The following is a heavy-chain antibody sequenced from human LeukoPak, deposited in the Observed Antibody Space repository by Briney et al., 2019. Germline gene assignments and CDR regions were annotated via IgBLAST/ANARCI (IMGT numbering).Heavy chain of an antibody. CDR2: MNPNSGNT. CDR3: TMTSPAGYNLVGAFDT. D-gene: IGHD5-24*01. CDR1: GYTFTNYD. Sequence: GASVKVSCKTSGYTFTNYDINWVRQATGQGLEWMGWMNPNSGNTGYAQKLQGRVSMTRDTSISTAYMELSSLTYEDTAVYYCTMTSPAGYNLVGAFDTWGQGTKVTVSS. V-gene: IGHV1-8*02. J-gene: IGHJ3*02.